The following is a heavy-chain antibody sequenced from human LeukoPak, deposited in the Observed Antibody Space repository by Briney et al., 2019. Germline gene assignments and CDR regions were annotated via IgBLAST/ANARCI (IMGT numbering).Heavy chain of an antibody. J-gene: IGHJ4*02. CDR2: INPNSGGT. D-gene: IGHD1-26*01. V-gene: IGHV1-2*02. Sequence: ASVKVSXKASGYTFTGYYMHWVRQAPGQGLEWMGWINPNSGGTNYAQKFQGRVTMTRDTSISTAYMELSRLRSDDTAVYYCARQRGSYNWSYDYWGQRTLVTVSS. CDR3: ARQRGSYNWSYDY. CDR1: GYTFTGYY.